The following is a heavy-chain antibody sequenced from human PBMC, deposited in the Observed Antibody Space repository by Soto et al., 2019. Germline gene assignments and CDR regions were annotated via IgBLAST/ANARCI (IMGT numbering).Heavy chain of an antibody. J-gene: IGHJ5*02. CDR1: GYTFTSYD. Sequence: GASVKVSCKASGYTFTSYDINWVRQATGQGLEWMGWMNPNSGNTGYAQKFQGRVTMTRNTSISTAYMELSSLRSEDTAVYYCAGTLTVAGRRNWFDPWGQGTLVTVSS. CDR2: MNPNSGNT. CDR3: AGTLTVAGRRNWFDP. D-gene: IGHD6-19*01. V-gene: IGHV1-8*01.